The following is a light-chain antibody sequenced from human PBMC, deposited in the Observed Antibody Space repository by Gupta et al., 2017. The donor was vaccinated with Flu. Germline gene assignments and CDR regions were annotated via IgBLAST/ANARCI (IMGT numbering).Light chain of an antibody. CDR1: QGISSY. CDR2: AAS. J-gene: IGKJ4*01. CDR3: QQLNSYPLT. V-gene: IGKV1-9*01. Sequence: PSFLSASVGDRVTITGRASQGISSYLAWYQQKPGKAPKLLISAASTLQSGVPSRFSGSGSGTEFTLTIISLQPEDFATYYCQQLNSYPLTFGGGTKVEIK.